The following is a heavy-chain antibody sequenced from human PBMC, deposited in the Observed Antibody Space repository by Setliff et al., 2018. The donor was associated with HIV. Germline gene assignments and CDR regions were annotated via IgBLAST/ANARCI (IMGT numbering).Heavy chain of an antibody. CDR3: ARDGGGPGDYYYYYMDV. CDR1: GYTFTSYG. V-gene: IGHV1-18*01. Sequence: ASVKVSCKASGYTFTSYGISWVRQAPGKGLEWMGGFAPEYDKTFYAQKFQGRVTMTRDTSISTAYMELSRLRSDDTAVYYCARDGGGPGDYYYYYMDVWAKGTTVTVSS. D-gene: IGHD3-16*01. CDR2: FAPEYDKT. J-gene: IGHJ6*03.